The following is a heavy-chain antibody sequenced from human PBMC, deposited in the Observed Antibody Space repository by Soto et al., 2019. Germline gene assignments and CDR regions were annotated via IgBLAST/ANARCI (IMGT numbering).Heavy chain of an antibody. CDR3: ARAHYGIFSCYYGLDV. Sequence: GAAVKVSCKASGGTYSSYAINWVRQAPAQGLEWMGGIIPSFGTANYAQTFQGRVRITADESTSTAYMELRSLRSEDTAVYYRARAHYGIFSCYYGLDVWGQGTTVTVSS. J-gene: IGHJ6*02. CDR1: GGTYSSYA. CDR2: IIPSFGTA. V-gene: IGHV1-69*13. D-gene: IGHD3-9*01.